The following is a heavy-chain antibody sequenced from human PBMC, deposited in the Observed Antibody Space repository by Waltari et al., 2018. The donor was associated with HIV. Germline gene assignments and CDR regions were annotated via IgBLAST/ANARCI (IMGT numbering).Heavy chain of an antibody. Sequence: EMQVVETGGGLIQPGGSLRLSCAGCGFSVSHTYMSWVRQAPGTGLEWVSVIYSDGDTSYGDSVKGRFTMSRDNSKNTVFLQMNSLRVEDTAVYYCARGREYSYGPVSYWGQGALVTVSS. CDR3: ARGREYSYGPVSY. J-gene: IGHJ4*02. CDR2: IYSDGDT. CDR1: GFSVSHTY. D-gene: IGHD5-18*01. V-gene: IGHV3-53*02.